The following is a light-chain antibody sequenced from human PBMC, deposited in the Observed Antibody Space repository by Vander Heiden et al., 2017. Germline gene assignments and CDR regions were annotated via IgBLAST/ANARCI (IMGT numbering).Light chain of an antibody. CDR2: GAS. V-gene: IGKV3-20*01. J-gene: IGKJ2*01. Sequence: EIVLTQSPGTLSLSPGESATLSCRDSQSVSSSSLAWYQQKPGQAPRLLIYGASSRTTGIPDRFSGSGSGTDFTLTISRLEPEDFAVYFCQQYGTSPMYTFGQGTKLEIK. CDR3: QQYGTSPMYT. CDR1: QSVSSSS.